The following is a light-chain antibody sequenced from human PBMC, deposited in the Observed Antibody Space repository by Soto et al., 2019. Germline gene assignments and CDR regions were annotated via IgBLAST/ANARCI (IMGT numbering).Light chain of an antibody. CDR3: MQGTSSPPT. CDR2: KVS. J-gene: IGKJ4*01. CDR1: QGLVYGDGHTY. Sequence: DVVMTQSPLSLPVTLGQPASISCRSSQGLVYGDGHTYLHWFQQRPGQSPRRLIYKVSNRDSGVPDRFCVSGSGTNFPLKISWVEAEDVGVYYCMQGTSSPPTFGGGTKVEIK. V-gene: IGKV2-30*01.